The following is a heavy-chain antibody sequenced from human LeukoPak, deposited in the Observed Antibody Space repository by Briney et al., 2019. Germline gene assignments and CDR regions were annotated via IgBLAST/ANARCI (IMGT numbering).Heavy chain of an antibody. Sequence: ASVKVSCKTSGGTFSNYAIGWVRQAPGQGLEWMGRIIPILGIANNAQNFQDRVTITADKSTSTAYMELSSLRFEDTAVYYCAREVWFGELSERTLDYWGQGTLVTVSS. CDR2: IIPILGIA. CDR1: GGTFSNYA. V-gene: IGHV1-69*04. J-gene: IGHJ4*02. CDR3: AREVWFGELSERTLDY. D-gene: IGHD3-10*01.